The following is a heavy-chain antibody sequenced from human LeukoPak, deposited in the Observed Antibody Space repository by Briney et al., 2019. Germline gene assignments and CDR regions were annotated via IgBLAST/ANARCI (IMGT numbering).Heavy chain of an antibody. J-gene: IGHJ4*02. D-gene: IGHD5-24*01. CDR1: GFTFSSYA. V-gene: IGHV3-30*04. Sequence: PGGSLRLSCAASGFTFSSYAMDWVRQAPGKGLEWVTIISYDGSDKYYADYVKGRFTISRDNSKNTLYLQMNSLRAEDTAVYYCARNFRDGYNNSFDYWGQGTLVTVSS. CDR2: ISYDGSDK. CDR3: ARNFRDGYNNSFDY.